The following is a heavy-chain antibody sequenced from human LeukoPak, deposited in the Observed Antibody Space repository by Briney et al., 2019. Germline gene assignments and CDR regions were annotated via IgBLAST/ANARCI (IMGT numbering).Heavy chain of an antibody. CDR3: ARGYDSSAYYPFNY. D-gene: IGHD3-22*01. CDR2: IYYSGST. CDR1: GGSISSGTYY. V-gene: IGHV4-39*07. J-gene: IGHJ4*02. Sequence: SETLSLTCTVSGGSISSGTYYWGWIRQPPGRGLEWIGSIYYSGSTYYNPSLKSRVTISVDTSKNQLSLMLSSVTAADTAVYYCARGYDSSAYYPFNYWGQGTLVTVSS.